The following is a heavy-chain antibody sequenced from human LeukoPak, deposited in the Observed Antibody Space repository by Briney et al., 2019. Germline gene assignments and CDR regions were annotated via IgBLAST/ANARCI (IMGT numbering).Heavy chain of an antibody. CDR1: GGSISSYY. Sequence: PSATLSLTCPVSGGSISSYYWSWIRQPPGKGLEWIGYIYYSGSTNYNPSLKSRVTISVDTSKNQFSLKLSSVTAADTAVYYCASLPGRGSGSYYPRHPAWGQGTLVTVSS. D-gene: IGHD3-10*01. J-gene: IGHJ5*02. CDR3: ASLPGRGSGSYYPRHPA. CDR2: IYYSGST. V-gene: IGHV4-59*01.